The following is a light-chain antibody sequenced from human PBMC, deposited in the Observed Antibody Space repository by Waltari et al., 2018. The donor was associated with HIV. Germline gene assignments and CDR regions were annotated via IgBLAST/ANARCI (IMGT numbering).Light chain of an antibody. Sequence: QSALTQPPSASGSPGQSVTISCTGTSSDVGGYNFVSWYQQHPGKAPKLMIFEVTKRPSGVPARFSGSKTGNTASLTVSWLQADDEADYYCSSDAGGNNLVFGGGTKLTVL. V-gene: IGLV2-8*01. CDR1: SSDVGGYNF. CDR3: SSDAGGNNLV. J-gene: IGLJ2*01. CDR2: EVT.